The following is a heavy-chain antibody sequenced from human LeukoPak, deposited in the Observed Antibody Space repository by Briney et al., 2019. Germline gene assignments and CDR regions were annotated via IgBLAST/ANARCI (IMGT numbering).Heavy chain of an antibody. J-gene: IGHJ4*02. V-gene: IGHV3-15*05. CDR1: GFTFSHAW. Sequence: GGSLRLSCAASGFTFSHAWMSWVRQAPGKGLELVARIKNKPDGGTSDYTAPVKGRFTISRDDSKSTLYLQMNSLRAEDTAVYYCARVRWGGLYYFDYWGQGTLVTVSS. CDR2: IKNKPDGGTS. D-gene: IGHD3-16*01. CDR3: ARVRWGGLYYFDY.